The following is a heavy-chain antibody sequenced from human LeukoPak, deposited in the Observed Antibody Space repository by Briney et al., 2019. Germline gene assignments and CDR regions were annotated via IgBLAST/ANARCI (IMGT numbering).Heavy chain of an antibody. CDR1: GASISSPGYY. CDR3: ALVYCDSIRCYIGTSDI. J-gene: IGHJ3*02. CDR2: IYYSGST. Sequence: SQTLSLTCTVSGASISSPGYYWTWIRQHPGKGLEWIGYIYYSGSTSYNPSLQSRVTISGDTSKNQFSLKLTSVTAADTAVYYCALVYCDSIRCYIGTSDIWGQGTMVTVSS. D-gene: IGHD2-2*02. V-gene: IGHV4-31*03.